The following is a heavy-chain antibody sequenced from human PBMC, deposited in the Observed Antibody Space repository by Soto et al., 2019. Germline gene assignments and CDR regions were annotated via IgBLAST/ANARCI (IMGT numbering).Heavy chain of an antibody. CDR3: ASSLYSSSWYGMDV. D-gene: IGHD6-13*01. CDR1: GCTFTGYY. V-gene: IGHV1-2*04. Sequence: ASVKVSCKASGCTFTGYYMHWVRQAPGQGLEWMGWINPNSGGTNYAQKFQGWVTMTRDTSISTAYMELSRLRSDDTAVYYCASSLYSSSWYGMDVWGQGTTVTVSS. J-gene: IGHJ6*02. CDR2: INPNSGGT.